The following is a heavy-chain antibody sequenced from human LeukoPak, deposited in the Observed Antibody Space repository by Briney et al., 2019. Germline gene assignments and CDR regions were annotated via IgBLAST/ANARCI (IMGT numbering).Heavy chain of an antibody. J-gene: IGHJ4*02. CDR1: GFTFSSYA. V-gene: IGHV3-23*01. D-gene: IGHD1-26*01. Sequence: GGSLRLSCAASGFTFSSYAMSWVRQAPGKGLEWVSAISGSGGSTYYADSVKGRFTISRDNSKNTLYLQMNSLRAEDTAVYYCARNSGSYSAFDYWGQGTQVTVSS. CDR2: ISGSGGST. CDR3: ARNSGSYSAFDY.